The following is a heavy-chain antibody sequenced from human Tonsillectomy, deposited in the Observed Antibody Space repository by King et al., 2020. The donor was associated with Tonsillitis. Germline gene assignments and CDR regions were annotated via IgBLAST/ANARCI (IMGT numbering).Heavy chain of an antibody. D-gene: IGHD1-26*01. Sequence: VQLVESGGGLVKPGGSLRLSCAASGFSFSNAWVSWVRQIPGKGLEWVGRILSKTDGGTTDYAAPVKGRFTISRDDSKNTLYLHMNSLKTEDTAVYYCTPGRPVKDGGSYYGDFDYWGQGTLVTVSS. V-gene: IGHV3-15*01. CDR3: TPGRPVKDGGSYYGDFDY. J-gene: IGHJ4*02. CDR2: ILSKTDGGTT. CDR1: GFSFSNAW.